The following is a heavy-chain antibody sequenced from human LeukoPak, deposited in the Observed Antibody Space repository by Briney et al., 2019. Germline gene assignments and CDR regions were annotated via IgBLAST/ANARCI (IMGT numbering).Heavy chain of an antibody. CDR2: INPSGGST. Sequence: GASVKVSCKASGYTFTSYYMHWVRQAPGQGLEWMGIINPSGGSTSYAQKFQGRVTMTRDTSTSTVYMELSSLRSEDTAVYYCARDGALVTDYDFWSGPIAGWFDPWGQGTLVTVSS. CDR3: ARDGALVTDYDFWSGPIAGWFDP. D-gene: IGHD3-3*01. CDR1: GYTFTSYY. V-gene: IGHV1-46*01. J-gene: IGHJ5*02.